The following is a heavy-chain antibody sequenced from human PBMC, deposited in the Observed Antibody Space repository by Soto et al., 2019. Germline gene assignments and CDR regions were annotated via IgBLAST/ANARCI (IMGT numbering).Heavy chain of an antibody. CDR1: GYTFISHG. J-gene: IGHJ6*02. CDR3: AGGSSSIVVVPDYGMDV. V-gene: IGHV1-18*04. D-gene: IGHD2-15*01. CDR2: ISGKNGNT. Sequence: QVQLVQSGVEVKKPGASVKVSCKASGYTFISHGISWVRQAPGQGLEWMGWISGKNGNTNYAQKLQGRVTLTTDTTPGTAYMGLRSLGFDDTAVYFCAGGSSSIVVVPDYGMDVWGQGTTVTVSS.